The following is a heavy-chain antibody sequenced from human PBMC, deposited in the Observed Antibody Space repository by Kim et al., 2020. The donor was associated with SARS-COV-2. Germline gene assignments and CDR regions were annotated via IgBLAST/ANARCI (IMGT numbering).Heavy chain of an antibody. D-gene: IGHD3-22*01. V-gene: IGHV4-31*02. Sequence: LKSRVTISVDTSKNQFSLKLSSVTAADTAVYYCARDVSPYYYDSSGSGGWGQGTLVTVSS. CDR3: ARDVSPYYYDSSGSGG. J-gene: IGHJ4*02.